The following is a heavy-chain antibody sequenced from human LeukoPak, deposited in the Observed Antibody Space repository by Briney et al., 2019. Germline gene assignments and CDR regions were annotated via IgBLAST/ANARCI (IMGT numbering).Heavy chain of an antibody. J-gene: IGHJ3*02. CDR2: ISSSGSII. CDR1: GFTFSSYE. D-gene: IGHD3-16*01. CDR3: ASSPDSLGNFDI. V-gene: IGHV3-48*03. Sequence: PGGSLRLSCAASGFTFSSYEMNWVRQAPGKGLEWVSYISSSGSIIYYADFVKGRFTISRDNSKNTLYLQMNSLRAEDTAVYYCASSPDSLGNFDIWGQGTMVTVSS.